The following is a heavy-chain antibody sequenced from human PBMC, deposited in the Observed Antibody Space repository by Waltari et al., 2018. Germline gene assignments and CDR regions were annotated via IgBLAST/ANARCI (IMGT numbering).Heavy chain of an antibody. CDR1: GFTFSSYS. CDR3: VSSQHGDYAGAFDY. V-gene: IGHV3-48*04. D-gene: IGHD4-17*01. Sequence: EVQLVESGGGLVQPGGSLRLSCEASGFTFSSYSMNWVRQAPGRGLEWLAFISQSSSPIYCAVSVKGRFTISRANAQNSLDLQMNSLRAEDTAVYYFVSSQHGDYAGAFDYWGQGILVTVSS. CDR2: ISQSSSPI. J-gene: IGHJ4*02.